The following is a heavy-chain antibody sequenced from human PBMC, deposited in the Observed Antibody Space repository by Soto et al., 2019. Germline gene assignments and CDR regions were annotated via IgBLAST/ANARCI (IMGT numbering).Heavy chain of an antibody. CDR1: GFTVSSNY. J-gene: IGHJ4*02. Sequence: GGSLRLSCPASGFTVSSNYMSWVRQAPGKGLEWVSVIYSGGSTYYADSVKGRFTISRHNSKNTLYLLMNSLRAEDTAVYYCARDFRPPYGVRYFDYWGQGTLVTVSS. CDR3: ARDFRPPYGVRYFDY. D-gene: IGHD4-17*01. V-gene: IGHV3-53*04. CDR2: IYSGGST.